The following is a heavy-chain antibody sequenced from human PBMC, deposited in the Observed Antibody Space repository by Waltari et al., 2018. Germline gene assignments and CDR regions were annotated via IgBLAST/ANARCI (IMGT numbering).Heavy chain of an antibody. CDR1: GGAFSTYA. V-gene: IGHV1-69*01. CDR3: ATFGGNSNWFDP. CDR2: IIPISGTA. D-gene: IGHD1-7*01. Sequence: QVQLVQSGAEVKNPGSTLKVSCKTSGGAFSTYAISWVRQAPGQGLEWMGIIPISGTADYSQKFQGRITITAEESTSTAYMELSGLKSDDTAVYYCATFGGNSNWFDPWGQGTLVTVSS. J-gene: IGHJ5*02.